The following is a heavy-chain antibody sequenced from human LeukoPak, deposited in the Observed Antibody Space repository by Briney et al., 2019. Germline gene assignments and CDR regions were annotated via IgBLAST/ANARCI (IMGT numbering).Heavy chain of an antibody. CDR1: GYTLTELS. Sequence: ASVKVSCKVSGYTLTELSMHWVRQAPGKGLEWMGGFDPEDGETIYAQKFQGRVTMTRDTSTSTVYMELSSLRSEDTAVYYCARVEMVRGGGYFDYWGQGTLVTVSS. D-gene: IGHD3-10*01. J-gene: IGHJ4*02. CDR3: ARVEMVRGGGYFDY. CDR2: FDPEDGET. V-gene: IGHV1-24*01.